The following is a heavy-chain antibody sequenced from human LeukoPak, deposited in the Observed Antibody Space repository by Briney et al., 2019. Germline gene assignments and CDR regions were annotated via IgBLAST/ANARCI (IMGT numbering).Heavy chain of an antibody. CDR3: ARDIAATGNLDC. CDR1: GDSISTSY. CDR2: IYYSGRT. Sequence: SETLSLTCTASGDSISTSYWSWIRQPPGKGLEWIGYIYYSGRTIYNPSLKSRVTISVDTSMAVDTSKIQVSLNLASVTAADTAVYYCARDIAATGNLDCWGQGTLVTVSS. V-gene: IGHV4-59*01. D-gene: IGHD6-13*01. J-gene: IGHJ4*02.